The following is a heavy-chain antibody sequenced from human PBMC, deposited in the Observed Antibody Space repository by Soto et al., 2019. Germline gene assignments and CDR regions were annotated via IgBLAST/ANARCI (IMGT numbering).Heavy chain of an antibody. CDR2: ISYDGSNK. D-gene: IGHD2-15*01. CDR1: GFTFSTYA. CDR3: ACPPVIYIVVPPDY. J-gene: IGHJ4*02. V-gene: IGHV3-30*04. Sequence: PGGSLRLSCAASGFTFSTYAMHWVRQAPGKGLEWVAVISYDGSNKHYANSVKGRFTISGDNSKNTLYLQMNSLRAEDTAVYYCACPPVIYIVVPPDYWGQGTLVTVSS.